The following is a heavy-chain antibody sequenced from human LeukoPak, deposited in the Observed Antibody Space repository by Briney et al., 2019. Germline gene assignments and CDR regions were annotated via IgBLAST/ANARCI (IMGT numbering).Heavy chain of an antibody. D-gene: IGHD3-3*01. CDR1: GFTFSSYA. V-gene: IGHV3-23*01. Sequence: GGSLRLSCAASGFTFSSYAMSWVRQAPGKGLEWGSAISGSGGSTYYADSVKGRFTISRDNSKNTLYLQMNSLRAEDTAVYYCAKVLERITIFGVVKWYYFDYWGQGTLVTVSS. CDR2: ISGSGGST. J-gene: IGHJ4*02. CDR3: AKVLERITIFGVVKWYYFDY.